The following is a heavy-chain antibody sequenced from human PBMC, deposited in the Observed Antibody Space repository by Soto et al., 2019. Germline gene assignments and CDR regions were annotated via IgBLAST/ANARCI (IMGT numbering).Heavy chain of an antibody. CDR2: ISSSSSTI. J-gene: IGHJ6*04. Sequence: GGSLSLSCAASGFTFSSYSMNWVRQAPGKGLEWVSYISSSSSTIYYADSVKGRFTISRDNAKNSLYLQMNSLRAEDTAVYYCAREGITMVRGVSPLLDVWGKGTTVTVSS. CDR1: GFTFSSYS. V-gene: IGHV3-48*01. CDR3: AREGITMVRGVSPLLDV. D-gene: IGHD3-10*01.